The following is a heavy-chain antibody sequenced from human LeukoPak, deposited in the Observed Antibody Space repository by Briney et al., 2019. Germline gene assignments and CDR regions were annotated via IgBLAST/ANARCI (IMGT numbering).Heavy chain of an antibody. V-gene: IGHV3-23*01. J-gene: IGHJ4*02. CDR1: GFTFSSYA. CDR2: LSTSGGST. Sequence: GGSLRLSCSASGFTFSSYAMHWVRQAPGKGLEWVSGLSTSGGSTYYADSVKGPFTISRDNSKNTLYLQMNSLRAEDTAVYYCAKDRSGWFYFDYWGQGTLVTVSS. CDR3: AKDRSGWFYFDY. D-gene: IGHD6-19*01.